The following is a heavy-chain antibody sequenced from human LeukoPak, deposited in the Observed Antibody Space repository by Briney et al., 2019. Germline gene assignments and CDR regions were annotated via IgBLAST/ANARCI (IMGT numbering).Heavy chain of an antibody. D-gene: IGHD3-16*02. CDR3: ARISVYDYVWGSYRLFDY. J-gene: IGHJ4*02. Sequence: PSETLSLTCTVSGGSISSSSYYWGWIRQPPGKGLEWIGSIYYSGSTYYNPSPKSRVTISVDTSKNQFSLKLSSVTAADTAVYYCARISVYDYVWGSYRLFDYWGQGTLVTVSS. CDR2: IYYSGST. V-gene: IGHV4-39*01. CDR1: GGSISSSSYY.